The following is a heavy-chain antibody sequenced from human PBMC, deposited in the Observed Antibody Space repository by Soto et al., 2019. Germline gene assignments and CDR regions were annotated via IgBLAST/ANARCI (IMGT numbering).Heavy chain of an antibody. Sequence: ASMKVSCKASGYTFTSYYMHWVRQAPGQGIEWMGIINPSGGSTSYAQKFQGRVTMTRDTSTSTVYMELSSLRSEDTAVYYCARVGGIEVAGTQVDVWGQGITVTVS. J-gene: IGHJ6*02. CDR1: GYTFTSYY. V-gene: IGHV1-46*01. CDR2: INPSGGST. CDR3: ARVGGIEVAGTQVDV. D-gene: IGHD6-19*01.